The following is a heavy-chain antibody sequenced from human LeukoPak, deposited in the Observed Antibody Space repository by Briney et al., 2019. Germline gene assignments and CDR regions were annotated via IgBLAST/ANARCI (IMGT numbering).Heavy chain of an antibody. CDR3: AKGWAYYYDSSGYPDY. V-gene: IGHV3-30*02. CDR2: IRYDGSNK. CDR1: GFTFSSYG. Sequence: SGGSLRLSCAASGFTFSSYGMHWVRQAPGKGLEWVAFIRYDGSNKYYADSVKGRFTISRDNSKNTLYLQMNSLRAEDTAVYYCAKGWAYYYDSSGYPDYWGQGTLVTVPS. D-gene: IGHD3-22*01. J-gene: IGHJ4*02.